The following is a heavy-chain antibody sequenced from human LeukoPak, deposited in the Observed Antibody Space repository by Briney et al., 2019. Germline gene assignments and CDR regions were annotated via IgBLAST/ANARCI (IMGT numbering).Heavy chain of an antibody. J-gene: IGHJ3*02. Sequence: SETLSLTCTISDGFINGYYWTWIRQPAGKGLEWIGRLYSSGTTYYNPSLKSRVTMSLDTSKNQFSLKLSSVTAADTAVYYCVIRASSAYYLDAFDIWGQGTMVTVSS. CDR2: LYSSGTT. CDR3: VIRASSAYYLDAFDI. CDR1: DGFINGYY. D-gene: IGHD3-22*01. V-gene: IGHV4-4*07.